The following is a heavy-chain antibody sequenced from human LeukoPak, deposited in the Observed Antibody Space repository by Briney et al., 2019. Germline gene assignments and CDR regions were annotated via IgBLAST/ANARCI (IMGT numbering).Heavy chain of an antibody. CDR2: IYYRGST. CDR3: ARLKATVSIHAYFDS. CDR1: GGSISSSNYY. J-gene: IGHJ4*02. V-gene: IGHV4-39*07. Sequence: TSETLSLTCTVSGGSISSSNYYWGWIRQPPGKGLEWIGNIYYRGSTNYNPSLKSRVSISSDTSKNQFSLELSSVTAADTAVYYCARLKATVSIHAYFDSWGQGTLVTVSS. D-gene: IGHD4-17*01.